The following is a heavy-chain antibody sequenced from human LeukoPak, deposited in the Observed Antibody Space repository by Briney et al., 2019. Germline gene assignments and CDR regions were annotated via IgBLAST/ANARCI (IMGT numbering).Heavy chain of an antibody. D-gene: IGHD7-27*01. CDR3: ARSPGYYFDS. CDR1: GFPFSSYW. Sequence: GGSLRLSCAASGFPFSSYWMSWVRQAPGKGLEWVANIKQDGGEKHYVDSVKGRFTISRDNVKNSLYLQMNSLRAEDTAVYYCARSPGYYFDSWGQGTLVTVSS. V-gene: IGHV3-7*01. CDR2: IKQDGGEK. J-gene: IGHJ4*02.